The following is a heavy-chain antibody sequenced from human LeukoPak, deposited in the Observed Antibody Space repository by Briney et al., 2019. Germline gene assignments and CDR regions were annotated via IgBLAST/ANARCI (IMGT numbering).Heavy chain of an antibody. D-gene: IGHD2-2*01. CDR2: IYYSGNT. J-gene: IGHJ4*02. CDR1: GGSISSGGYY. V-gene: IGHV4-31*03. Sequence: PSQTLSLTCTVAGGSISSGGYYWNWVRQHPGKGLEWIGYIYYSGNTYYNPSLKSRVTISVDTSKNQFSLKLSSVTAADTAVYYCTRVVPAAAVDYWGQGTLVTVSS. CDR3: TRVVPAAAVDY.